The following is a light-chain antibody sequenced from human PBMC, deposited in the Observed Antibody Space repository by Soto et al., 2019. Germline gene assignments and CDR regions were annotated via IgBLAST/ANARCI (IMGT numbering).Light chain of an antibody. J-gene: IGKJ1*01. CDR1: LGISNY. CDR2: AAS. V-gene: IGKV1-27*01. CDR3: QKYNSAPWT. Sequence: DIQMTQSPSSLSASVGDRVTITCRASLGISNYLAWYQQKPGTVPKLLISAASTLQTGVPSRFSGGGSGTDFTLTISSLQPEDVATYYCQKYNSAPWTFGQGTKVDIK.